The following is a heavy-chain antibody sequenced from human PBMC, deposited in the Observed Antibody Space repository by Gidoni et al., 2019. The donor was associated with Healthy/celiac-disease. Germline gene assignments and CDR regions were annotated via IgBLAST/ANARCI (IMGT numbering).Heavy chain of an antibody. D-gene: IGHD6-19*01. J-gene: IGHJ3*02. CDR2: IYHSGST. Sequence: QLQLQESGSGLVKPSQTLSLTCAVPGGSISSGGYSWSWIRQPPGNGLEWIGYIYHSGSTYYNPSLKSRVTISVDRSKNQFSLKLSSVTAADTAVYYCARGGGQWLVGRFSAFDIWGQGTMVTVSS. CDR3: ARGGGQWLVGRFSAFDI. CDR1: GGSISSGGYS. V-gene: IGHV4-30-2*01.